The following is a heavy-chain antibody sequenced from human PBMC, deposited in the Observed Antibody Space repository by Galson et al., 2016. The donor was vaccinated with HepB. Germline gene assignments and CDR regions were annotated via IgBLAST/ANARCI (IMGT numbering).Heavy chain of an antibody. D-gene: IGHD2-2*01. CDR3: ARATVIPGARMVFDP. CDR1: GASISDSNW. V-gene: IGHV4-4*02. CDR2: IYHTGTS. Sequence: SETLSLTCAVSGASISDSNWWTWVRQVPEKGLEWLGEIYHTGTSNNNPFLNSRFTLSVDKSRNQFSLNLTSVTAADTAVYYCARATVIPGARMVFDPWGQGTLVTVSS. J-gene: IGHJ5*02.